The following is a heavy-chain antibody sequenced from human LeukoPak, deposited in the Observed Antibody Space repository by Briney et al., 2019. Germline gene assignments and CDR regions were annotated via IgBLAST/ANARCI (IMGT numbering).Heavy chain of an antibody. CDR1: GFTFTRYW. CDR2: ISSSSSYI. CDR3: ARDQVLWFGEVEYFQH. D-gene: IGHD3-10*01. J-gene: IGHJ1*01. Sequence: PGGSLRLSCAASGFTFTRYWMTWVRQAPGKGLEWVSSISSSSSYIYYADSVKGRFTISRDNAKNSLYLQMNSLRAEDTAVYYCARDQVLWFGEVEYFQHWGQGTLVTVSS. V-gene: IGHV3-21*01.